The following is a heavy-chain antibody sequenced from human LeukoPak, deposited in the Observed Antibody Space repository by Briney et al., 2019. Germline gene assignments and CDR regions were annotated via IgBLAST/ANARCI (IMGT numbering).Heavy chain of an antibody. CDR1: GYTFTSYY. Sequence: ASVTVSCKASGYTFTSYYMHWVRQAPGQGLEWMGIINPSGGSTSYAQKFQGRVTMTRDTSTSTVYMELSSLRSEDTAVYYCASNYYDSSGYYYFDYWGQGTLVTVSS. D-gene: IGHD3-22*01. CDR2: INPSGGST. CDR3: ASNYYDSSGYYYFDY. V-gene: IGHV1-46*01. J-gene: IGHJ4*02.